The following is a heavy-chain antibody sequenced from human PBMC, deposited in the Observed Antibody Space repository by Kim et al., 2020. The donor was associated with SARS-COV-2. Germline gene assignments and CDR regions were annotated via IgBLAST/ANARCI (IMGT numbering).Heavy chain of an antibody. J-gene: IGHJ6*02. V-gene: IGHV7-4-1*02. CDR3: ARLWWELPDPDYYYGMDV. CDR1: GYTFTSYA. CDR2: INTNTGYP. Sequence: ASVKVSCKASGYTFTSYAMNWVRQAPGQGLEWMGWINTNTGYPTYAQGFTGRFVFSLDTSVSTAYLQISSLKAEDTAVYYCARLWWELPDPDYYYGMDVWGQGTTVTVSS. D-gene: IGHD1-26*01.